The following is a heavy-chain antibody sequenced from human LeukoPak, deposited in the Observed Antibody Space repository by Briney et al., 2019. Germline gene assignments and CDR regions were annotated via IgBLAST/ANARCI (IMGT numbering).Heavy chain of an antibody. D-gene: IGHD3-9*01. CDR2: INHSGST. Sequence: SETLSLTCAVYGGSFSGYYWSWIRQPPGKGLEWIGEINHSGSTNYDPSLKSRVTISVDTSKNQFSLKLSSVTAADTAVYYCARLRPINKNYDILTGWGRGYYYYYYMDVWGKGTTVTISS. CDR1: GGSFSGYY. J-gene: IGHJ6*03. V-gene: IGHV4-34*01. CDR3: ARLRPINKNYDILTGWGRGYYYYYYMDV.